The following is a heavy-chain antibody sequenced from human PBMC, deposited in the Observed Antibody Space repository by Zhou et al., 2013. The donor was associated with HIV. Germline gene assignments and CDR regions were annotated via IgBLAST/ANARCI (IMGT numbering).Heavy chain of an antibody. V-gene: IGHV1-18*01. CDR2: ISGYNGDT. D-gene: IGHD3-16*02. J-gene: IGHJ4*02. CDR1: GGTLSSSG. Sequence: QVHLVQSGAEVKKPGSSVKVSCKASGGTLSSSGINWVRQAPGQGLEWMGWISGYNGDTKYAQKFHARVTMTTDTSTSTAYMEVRSLRSDDTAVYYCARVIFDRSDYWGQGTLVTVSS. CDR3: ARVIFDRSDY.